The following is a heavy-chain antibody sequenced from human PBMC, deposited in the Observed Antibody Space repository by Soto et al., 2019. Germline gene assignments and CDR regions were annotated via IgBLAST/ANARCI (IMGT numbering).Heavy chain of an antibody. CDR3: ARELQGLYYFDF. CDR2: IIPAFDAT. CDR1: GGSFSSYA. Sequence: GASVKVSCKASGGSFSSYAINWVRQAPGQGLEWMGGIIPAFDATNSVQKFEGRVTMTADKSAGTAFMELSSLRSEDTAIYYCARELQGLYYFDFWGQGTLVTVSS. D-gene: IGHD4-4*01. J-gene: IGHJ4*02. V-gene: IGHV1-69*06.